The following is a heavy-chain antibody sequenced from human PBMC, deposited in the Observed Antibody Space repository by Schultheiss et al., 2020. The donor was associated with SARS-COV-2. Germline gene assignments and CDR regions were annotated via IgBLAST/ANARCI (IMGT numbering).Heavy chain of an antibody. J-gene: IGHJ2*01. CDR2: IIPILGIA. V-gene: IGHV1-69*02. CDR1: GGTFSSYT. D-gene: IGHD5-18*01. Sequence: SVKVSCKASGGTFSSYTISWVRQAPGQGLEWMGRIIPILGIANYAQKFQGRVTITADKSTSTAYMELSSLRSEDTAVYYCARGIQLWSAFDLWGRGTLVTVSS. CDR3: ARGIQLWSAFDL.